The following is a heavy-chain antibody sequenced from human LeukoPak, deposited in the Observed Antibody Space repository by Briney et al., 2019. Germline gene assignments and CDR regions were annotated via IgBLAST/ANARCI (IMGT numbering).Heavy chain of an antibody. Sequence: GESLKISCQASGYTFTNYWIAWVRQMPGKGLEWVGVIYPGDSDTRYSPSFQGQVTISADKSISTAYLQWSSLKASDTAMYYCARQPVTGGWFDPWGQGTLVTVSS. J-gene: IGHJ5*02. V-gene: IGHV5-51*01. CDR3: ARQPVTGGWFDP. CDR2: IYPGDSDT. CDR1: GYTFTNYW. D-gene: IGHD1-14*01.